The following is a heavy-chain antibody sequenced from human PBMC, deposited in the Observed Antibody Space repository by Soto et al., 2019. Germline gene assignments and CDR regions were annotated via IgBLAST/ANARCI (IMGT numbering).Heavy chain of an antibody. D-gene: IGHD3-9*01. CDR3: ALDYSDTTGYVGH. CDR1: GYKFTSYG. CDR2: ISAYNGNT. J-gene: IGHJ4*02. Sequence: QVQLVQSGAEVKKSGASVKVSCKASGYKFTSYGFIWVRQAPGQGLEWMGWISAYNGNTNYAQKFQGRVIMSTDTSTPTAFMELRRLRSDDTAVYYCALDYSDTTGYVGHWGQGTLVSVSS. V-gene: IGHV1-18*01.